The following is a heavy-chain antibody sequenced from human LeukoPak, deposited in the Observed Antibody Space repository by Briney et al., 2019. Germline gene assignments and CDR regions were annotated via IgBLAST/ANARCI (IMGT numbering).Heavy chain of an antibody. CDR2: ISRSSSTI. Sequence: GGSLRLSCSASGFTFSTHSMNWVRQAPGKGLEWVSYISRSSSTIYYADSVKGRFTISRDNSKNTLYLQMNSLRAEDTAMYYCAKNSGSTALWSQGTLVTVSS. CDR3: AKNSGSTAL. V-gene: IGHV3-48*01. CDR1: GFTFSTHS. D-gene: IGHD1-26*01. J-gene: IGHJ4*02.